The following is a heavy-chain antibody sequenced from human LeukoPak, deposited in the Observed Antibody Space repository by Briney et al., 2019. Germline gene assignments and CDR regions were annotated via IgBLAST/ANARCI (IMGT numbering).Heavy chain of an antibody. CDR2: MYYSGST. CDR3: ARRATAAGSGFDY. D-gene: IGHD6-13*01. CDR1: GGSTSSSSLY. Sequence: SETLSLTCTVSGGSTSSSSLYWGWIRQPPGKGLEWIGNMYYSGSTLYNPSLKSRVTMSVDTSKNQFSLKLSSVTAADTAVYYCARRATAAGSGFDYWGQGTLVTVSS. J-gene: IGHJ4*02. V-gene: IGHV4-39*01.